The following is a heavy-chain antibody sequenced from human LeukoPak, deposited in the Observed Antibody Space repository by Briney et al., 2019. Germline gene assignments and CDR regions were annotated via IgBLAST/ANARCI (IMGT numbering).Heavy chain of an antibody. Sequence: PGGSLRLSCAASGFTFDDYAMHWVRQAPGKGLEWVSGISWNSGSIGYADSVKGRFTISRDNAKNSLYLQMNSLRAEDTALYYCAKDNHYVWGSYRSHFDYWGQGTLVTVSS. V-gene: IGHV3-9*01. CDR1: GFTFDDYA. D-gene: IGHD3-16*02. J-gene: IGHJ4*02. CDR3: AKDNHYVWGSYRSHFDY. CDR2: ISWNSGSI.